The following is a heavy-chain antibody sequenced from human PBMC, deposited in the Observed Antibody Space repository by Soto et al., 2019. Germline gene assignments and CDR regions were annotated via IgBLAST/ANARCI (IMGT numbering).Heavy chain of an antibody. Sequence: TSETLSLTCAVYGGSFRGYFWSWIRQPPGKGLEWIGEINHSGSTNYNPSLKSRVTISVDTSKNQFSLKLSSVTAADTAVYYCARARYYYGSGSYYPAWGQGTLVTVSS. J-gene: IGHJ5*02. CDR2: INHSGST. V-gene: IGHV4-34*01. CDR3: ARARYYYGSGSYYPA. CDR1: GGSFRGYF. D-gene: IGHD3-10*01.